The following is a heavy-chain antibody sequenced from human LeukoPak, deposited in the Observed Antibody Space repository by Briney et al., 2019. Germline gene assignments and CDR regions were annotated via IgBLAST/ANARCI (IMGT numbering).Heavy chain of an antibody. D-gene: IGHD6-6*01. CDR1: GGSFSGYY. V-gene: IGHV4-34*01. CDR2: INHSGST. Sequence: SETLSLTCAVYGGSFSGYYWSWIRQPPGKGLEWIGEINHSGSTNYNPSLKSRVTISVDRSKNQFSLKLSSVTAADTAVYYCARPRSIAARRGYFQHWGQGTLVTVSS. CDR3: ARPRSIAARRGYFQH. J-gene: IGHJ1*01.